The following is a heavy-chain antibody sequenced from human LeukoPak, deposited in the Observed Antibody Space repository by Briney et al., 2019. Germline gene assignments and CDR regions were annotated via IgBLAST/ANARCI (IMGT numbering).Heavy chain of an antibody. CDR2: ISAYSTYTGYT. Sequence: ASVKVSCKASGYSFTTFGISWVRQAPGQGLEWMGWISAYSTYTGYTNYAQQFQGRVLMTTDTSTSIAYMELRSLRSDDTAVYYCVRDLGDMAAGVFYDYWGQGTLVTVSS. CDR1: GYSFTTFG. D-gene: IGHD6-19*01. V-gene: IGHV1-18*01. J-gene: IGHJ4*02. CDR3: VRDLGDMAAGVFYDY.